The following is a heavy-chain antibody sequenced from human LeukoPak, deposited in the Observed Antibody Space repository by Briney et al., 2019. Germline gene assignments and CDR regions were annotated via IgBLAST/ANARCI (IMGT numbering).Heavy chain of an antibody. J-gene: IGHJ4*02. CDR3: ARAPPRYSYGYGGD. Sequence: GALRLSCAASGFTFSDYYMSWIRQAPGKGLEWVSYISSSGSTIYYADSVKGRFTISRDNAKNSLYLQMNSLRAEDTAVYYCARAPPRYSYGYGGDWGQGTLVTVSS. CDR1: GFTFSDYY. CDR2: ISSSGSTI. V-gene: IGHV3-11*01. D-gene: IGHD5-18*01.